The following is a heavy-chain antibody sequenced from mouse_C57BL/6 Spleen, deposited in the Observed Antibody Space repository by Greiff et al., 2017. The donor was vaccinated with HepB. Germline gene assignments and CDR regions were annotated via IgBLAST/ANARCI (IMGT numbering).Heavy chain of an antibody. CDR1: GFTFSDYG. J-gene: IGHJ4*01. CDR3: ARCYDYYAMDY. V-gene: IGHV5-17*01. D-gene: IGHD1-1*02. Sequence: EVNLVESGGGLVKPGGSLKLSCAASGFTFSDYGMHWVRQAPEKGLEWVAYISSGSSTIYYADTVKGRFTISRDNAKNTLFLQMTSLRSEDTAMYYCARCYDYYAMDYWGQGTSVTVSS. CDR2: ISSGSSTI.